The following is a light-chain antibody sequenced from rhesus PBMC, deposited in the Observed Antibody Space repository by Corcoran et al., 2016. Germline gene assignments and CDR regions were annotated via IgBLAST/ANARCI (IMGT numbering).Light chain of an antibody. J-gene: IGKJ4*01. CDR2: EVS. CDR3: MQGLEFPLT. CDR1: NSPFDSADGKTY. Sequence: DIVMTQTPVSLPVTPGEPASISGRSSNSPFDSADGKTYVDWFLQKPGQSPQFLFYEVSNRASGVPDRFSGSGADSDFTLTINRVESEDVGAYYCMQGLEFPLTFGGGTKVELK. V-gene: IGKV2-104*02.